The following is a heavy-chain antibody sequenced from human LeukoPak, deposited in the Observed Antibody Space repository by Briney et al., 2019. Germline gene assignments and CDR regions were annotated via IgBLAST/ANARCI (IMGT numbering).Heavy chain of an antibody. Sequence: ASVKVSCKASGYTFTGYYMHWVRQAPGQGLEWMGWINPNSGGTNYAQKFQGRVTMTRDTSISTAYMELSRLRSDDTAVYYCARDFCTNGVCSTAFDCWGQGTLVTVSS. CDR1: GYTFTGYY. J-gene: IGHJ4*02. D-gene: IGHD2-8*01. V-gene: IGHV1-2*02. CDR2: INPNSGGT. CDR3: ARDFCTNGVCSTAFDC.